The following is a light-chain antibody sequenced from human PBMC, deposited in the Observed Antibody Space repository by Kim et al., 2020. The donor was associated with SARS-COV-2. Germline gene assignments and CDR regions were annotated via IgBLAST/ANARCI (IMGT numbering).Light chain of an antibody. Sequence: EIVMTQFPGTLSVSPGERATLSCRASQSVSSNLAWYQQKPRQAPRLLIYGASIRAIGIPARFSGSGSGTEFTLTISILQSEDFAVYYCQQYDNWPGTFGQGTKVDIK. CDR2: GAS. CDR1: QSVSSN. J-gene: IGKJ1*01. V-gene: IGKV3D-15*03. CDR3: QQYDNWPGT.